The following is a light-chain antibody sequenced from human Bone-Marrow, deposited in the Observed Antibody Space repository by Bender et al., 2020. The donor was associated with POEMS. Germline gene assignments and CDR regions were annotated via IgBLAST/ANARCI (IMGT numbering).Light chain of an antibody. V-gene: IGLV2-14*03. Sequence: SALTQPASVSGSPGQSITISCTGTSSDVGGYNYVSWYRQHPGKAPTLMIHDDTYRPSEVSNRFSGSKSGNTASLTISELQAEDEADYYCSSYSSTSTPFVFGTGTKVTVL. CDR2: DDT. J-gene: IGLJ1*01. CDR1: SSDVGGYNY. CDR3: SSYSSTSTPFV.